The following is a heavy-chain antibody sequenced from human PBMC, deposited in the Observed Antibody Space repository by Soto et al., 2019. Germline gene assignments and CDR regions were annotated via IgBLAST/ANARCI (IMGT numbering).Heavy chain of an antibody. CDR2: IKQDGSDK. CDR3: ARRRAPNWFDP. Sequence: GGSLRLSCAASVFTFSSYWMSWVRQAPGKGLEWVANIKQDGSDKYYVDSVKGRFTISRDNAKNSLYLQMNSLRAEDTAVYYCARRRAPNWFDPRGRGTVVTVS. V-gene: IGHV3-7*01. CDR1: VFTFSSYW. J-gene: IGHJ5*02.